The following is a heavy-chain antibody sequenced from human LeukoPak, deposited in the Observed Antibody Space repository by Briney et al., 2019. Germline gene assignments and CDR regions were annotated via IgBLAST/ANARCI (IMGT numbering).Heavy chain of an antibody. V-gene: IGHV1-18*01. J-gene: IGHJ3*02. D-gene: IGHD1-26*01. CDR2: ISAYNGNT. CDR1: GYTFTSYG. CDR3: ARPGYSGSSTDAFDI. Sequence: ASVKVSCKASGYTFTSYGISWVRQAPGQGLEWMGWISAYNGNTNYAQKLQGRVTMTTDTSTSTAYMELRSLRSDDTAVYYCARPGYSGSSTDAFDIWGQGTMVTVSS.